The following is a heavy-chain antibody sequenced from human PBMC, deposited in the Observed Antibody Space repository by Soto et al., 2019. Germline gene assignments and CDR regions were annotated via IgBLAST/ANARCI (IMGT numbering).Heavy chain of an antibody. J-gene: IGHJ6*04. CDR3: ARSQRSNAHTYYYYGMEG. D-gene: IGHD1-1*01. V-gene: IGHV1-18*04. CDR2: IGAYNLNP. CDR1: GYSFTSYG. Sequence: ASVKISCKASGYSFTSYGISWVRQAPGQGLEWMGWIGAYNLNPKYGQKLQGKVTMTTDTSTSTAYMELRRLRSDDTAVCYCARSQRSNAHTYYYYGMEGWGKGPRVTVSS.